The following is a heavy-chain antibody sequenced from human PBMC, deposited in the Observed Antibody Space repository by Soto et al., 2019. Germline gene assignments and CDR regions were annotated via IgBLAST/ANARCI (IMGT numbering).Heavy chain of an antibody. V-gene: IGHV1-69*01. CDR2: IIPIFGTA. J-gene: IGHJ6*02. D-gene: IGHD3-10*01. Sequence: QVQLVQSGAEVKKPGSSVKVSCKASGGTFSSYAISWVRQAPGQGLEWMGGIIPIFGTANYAQKFQGRVTSTGNDATSTAYRERSSLRAEDTAGYWCAGGENGSGSYVYYYYGMDVWGQGTTVTVSS. CDR3: AGGENGSGSYVYYYYGMDV. CDR1: GGTFSSYA.